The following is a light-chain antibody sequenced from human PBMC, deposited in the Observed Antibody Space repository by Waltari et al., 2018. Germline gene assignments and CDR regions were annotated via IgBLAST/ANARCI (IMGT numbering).Light chain of an antibody. CDR2: KAS. V-gene: IGKV1-5*03. Sequence: DMQITQSPSTLSASVGDRVTIPYPVRQNIIPWLAWYQQQPGKAPKLLISKASSFESRVPSRFSGSGSGTEFTLTITSLQPDDFATYYCHQYYSYRGTFGQGTKVEIK. J-gene: IGKJ1*01. CDR1: QNIIPW. CDR3: HQYYSYRGT.